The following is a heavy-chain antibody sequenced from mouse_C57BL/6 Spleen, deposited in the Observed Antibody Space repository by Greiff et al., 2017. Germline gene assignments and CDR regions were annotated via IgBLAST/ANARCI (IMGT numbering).Heavy chain of an antibody. V-gene: IGHV1-39*01. Sequence: EVKLMESGPELVKPGASVKISCKTSGYSFTDYNMNWVKQSNGKSLEWIGVINPNYGTTSYNQKFKGKATLTVDQSSSTAYMQLNSLTSEDSAVYYCAGGLGPYYFDYWGQGTTLTVSS. CDR1: GYSFTDYN. CDR2: INPNYGTT. J-gene: IGHJ2*01. CDR3: AGGLGPYYFDY. D-gene: IGHD4-1*01.